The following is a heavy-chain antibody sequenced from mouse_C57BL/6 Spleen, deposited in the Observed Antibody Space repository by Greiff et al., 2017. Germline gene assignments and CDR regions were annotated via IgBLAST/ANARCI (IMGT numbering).Heavy chain of an antibody. J-gene: IGHJ2*01. Sequence: GAGLVQPKGSLKLSCAASGFSFNTYAMNWVRQAPGKGLEWVARKRSKSNNYATYYAESVKDRFTISRDDSESMLYLQMNNLKAEDTAMYYCVREEVTTVFGCWGHGTTLTVAS. CDR1: GFSFNTYA. D-gene: IGHD2-2*01. V-gene: IGHV10-1*01. CDR3: VREEVTTVFGC. CDR2: KRSKSNNYAT.